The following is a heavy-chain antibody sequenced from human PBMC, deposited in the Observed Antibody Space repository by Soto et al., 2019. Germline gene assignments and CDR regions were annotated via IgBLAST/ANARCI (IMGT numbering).Heavy chain of an antibody. CDR2: IDPSDGGT. J-gene: IGHJ6*02. Sequence: QVQLVQSGAEVKKPGASVKVSCKASGYSFTSYCMHWVRQAPGQGLEWMGIIDPSDGGTTSAQKFQGRVTMTKDTSTYTVYMELSSLRSEDTAIYYXXXXXAKWERHYNYGMDVWGQGTTVTVSS. CDR3: XXXXAKWERHYNYGMDV. V-gene: IGHV1-46*01. CDR1: GYSFTSYC. D-gene: IGHD1-26*01.